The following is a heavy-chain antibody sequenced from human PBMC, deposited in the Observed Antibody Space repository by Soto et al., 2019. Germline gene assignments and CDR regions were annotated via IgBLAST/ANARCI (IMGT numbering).Heavy chain of an antibody. CDR2: IYYSGST. CDR1: GGSVSSGSYY. J-gene: IGHJ4*02. CDR3: ARASRWLVPYFDY. Sequence: QVQLQESGPGLVKPSETLSLTCTVSGGSVSSGSYYWSWIRQPPGKGLEWIGYIYYSGSTNYNPSLKSRVTISVDTSKNQFSLKLSSATAADTAVYYCARASRWLVPYFDYWGQGTLVTVSS. V-gene: IGHV4-61*01. D-gene: IGHD6-19*01.